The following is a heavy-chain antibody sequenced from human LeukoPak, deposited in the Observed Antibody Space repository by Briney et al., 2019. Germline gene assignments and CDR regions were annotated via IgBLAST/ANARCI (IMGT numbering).Heavy chain of an antibody. CDR2: ISSSSNYI. J-gene: IGHJ4*02. V-gene: IGHV3-21*01. CDR1: GFTFSQYA. D-gene: IGHD3-10*01. Sequence: PGGSLRLSCAASGFTFSQYAMNWVRQAPEKGLEWVSSISSSSNYIYQADSVKGRFTVSRDNAKNSLYLQMSSLRAEDTAIYYCARCGDGLPCDFDYWGRGTLVTVSS. CDR3: ARCGDGLPCDFDY.